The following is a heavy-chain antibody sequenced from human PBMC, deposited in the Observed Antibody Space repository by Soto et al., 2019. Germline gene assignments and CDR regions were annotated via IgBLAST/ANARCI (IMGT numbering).Heavy chain of an antibody. CDR2: INPNSGGT. Sequence: EASVKVSCKASGYTFTGYYMHWVRQAPGQGLEWMGWINPNSGGTNYAQKFQGWVTMTRDTSISTAYMELSRLRSDDTAVYYCARELQATEGGYYYYRMDVWGQGNRVTVSS. CDR3: ARELQATEGGYYYYRMDV. D-gene: IGHD1-26*01. J-gene: IGHJ6*02. V-gene: IGHV1-2*04. CDR1: GYTFTGYY.